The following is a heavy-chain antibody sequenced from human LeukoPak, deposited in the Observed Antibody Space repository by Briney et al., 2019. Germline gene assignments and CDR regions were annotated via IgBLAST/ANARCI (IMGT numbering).Heavy chain of an antibody. Sequence: ASMKVSCKASGGTFSSYAISWVRQAPGQGLEWMGGIIPIFGTANYAQKFQGRVTITADKSTSTAYMELSSLRSEDTAVYYCARDKGITMVRGVEYNWLDPWGQGTLVTVSS. J-gene: IGHJ5*02. CDR1: GGTFSSYA. CDR2: IIPIFGTA. D-gene: IGHD3-10*01. CDR3: ARDKGITMVRGVEYNWLDP. V-gene: IGHV1-69*06.